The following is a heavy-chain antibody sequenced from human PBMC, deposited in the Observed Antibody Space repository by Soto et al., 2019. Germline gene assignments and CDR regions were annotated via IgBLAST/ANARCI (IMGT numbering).Heavy chain of an antibody. Sequence: QLQLQESGPGLVKPSETLSLTCSVSDDSINSDKYYWGWIRQPRGKGLEWIGSIYYRGNAYYNPSLQTRVTISLDKSRSQFSLKLNSLTAADSAVYFCARLEGLATISYYFDFWGPGALVTVSS. CDR2: IYYRGNA. CDR1: DDSINSDKYY. J-gene: IGHJ4*02. V-gene: IGHV4-39*01. CDR3: ARLEGLATISYYFDF. D-gene: IGHD3-9*01.